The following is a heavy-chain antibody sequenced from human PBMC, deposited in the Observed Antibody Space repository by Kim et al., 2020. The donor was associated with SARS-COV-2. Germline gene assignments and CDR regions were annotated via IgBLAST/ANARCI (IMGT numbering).Heavy chain of an antibody. CDR1: GLSITKSGNF. CDR2: IFFSAGRR. J-gene: IGHJ6*02. D-gene: IGHD3-10*01. CDR3: ARSMVRDGRYF. Sequence: SETLSLTCNVSGLSITKSGNFWNWIRQRPGKGLEWIGSIFFSAGRRYFNPSLKTRVSISVDIFENQFFLNMTSLTAADTAVYYCARSMVRDGRYFWGPGTTVTVSS. V-gene: IGHV4-31*03.